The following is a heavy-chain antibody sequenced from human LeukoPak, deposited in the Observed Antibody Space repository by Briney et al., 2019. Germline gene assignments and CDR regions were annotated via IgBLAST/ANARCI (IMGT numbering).Heavy chain of an antibody. D-gene: IGHD1-26*01. CDR3: ARDRGGRDY. Sequence: GGSLRLSCEASGFTFNTYSMNWARQAPGKGLEWVSSIDSSGGYMFYADSVKGRFIISRDNAKDSLYLQMNSLRVEDTAVYYCARDRGGRDYWGQGTLVTVSS. J-gene: IGHJ4*02. CDR1: GFTFNTYS. V-gene: IGHV3-21*06. CDR2: IDSSGGYM.